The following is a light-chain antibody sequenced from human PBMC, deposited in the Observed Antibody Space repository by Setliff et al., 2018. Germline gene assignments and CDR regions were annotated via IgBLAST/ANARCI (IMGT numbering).Light chain of an antibody. Sequence: QSALAQPPSASGSPGQSLTISCTGTSNDVGAYNYVSWYQQHPGKAPKLMIYEVTKRPSGVPERFSGSKSGNTASLTVSGLQGEDEADYYCSSYGSGSTLVVFGGGTQLTVL. CDR3: SSYGSGSTLVV. CDR1: SNDVGAYNY. V-gene: IGLV2-8*01. J-gene: IGLJ2*01. CDR2: EVT.